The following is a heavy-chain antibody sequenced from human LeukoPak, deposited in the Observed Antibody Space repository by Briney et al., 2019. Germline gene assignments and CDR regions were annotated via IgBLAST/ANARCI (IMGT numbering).Heavy chain of an antibody. CDR2: ISYDGNEE. CDR3: AKDKICSSTSCYPKGLDY. D-gene: IGHD2-2*01. CDR1: GFTFSSFG. Sequence: GGSLRLSCAASGFTFSSFGMHWVRQAPGKGLEWVSVISYDGNEEYYADSVKGRFTVSRDNSRNTLYLQMNSLRAEDTAVYYCAKDKICSSTSCYPKGLDYWGQGTLVTVSS. J-gene: IGHJ4*02. V-gene: IGHV3-30*18.